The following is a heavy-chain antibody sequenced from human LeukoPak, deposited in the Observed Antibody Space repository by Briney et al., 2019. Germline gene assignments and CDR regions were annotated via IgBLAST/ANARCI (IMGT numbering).Heavy chain of an antibody. CDR1: GYTFTSYG. V-gene: IGHV1-18*01. CDR2: ISAYNGNT. J-gene: IGHJ6*02. Sequence: ASVKVSCKASGYTFTSYGISWVRQAPGQGLEWRGWISAYNGNTNYAQKLQGRVTMTTDTSTSTAYMELRSLRSDDTAVYYCARVTPGSSWYGSYYYYYYGMDVWGQGTTVTVSS. CDR3: ARVTPGSSWYGSYYYYYYGMDV. D-gene: IGHD6-13*01.